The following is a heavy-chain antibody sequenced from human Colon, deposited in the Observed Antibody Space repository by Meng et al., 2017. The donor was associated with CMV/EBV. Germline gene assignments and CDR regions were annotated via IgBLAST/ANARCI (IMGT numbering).Heavy chain of an antibody. V-gene: IGHV1-2*02. Sequence: YTFTDYYLHRVRQAPGQGLEWMGWINPNGGGTDYAQTFQGRVSMTRDTSTTTAYLEVNRLTSDDTATYYCARVKCGTTSCSQGLDPWGQGTLVTVSS. CDR1: YTFTDYY. CDR2: INPNGGGT. D-gene: IGHD1-1*01. J-gene: IGHJ5*02. CDR3: ARVKCGTTSCSQGLDP.